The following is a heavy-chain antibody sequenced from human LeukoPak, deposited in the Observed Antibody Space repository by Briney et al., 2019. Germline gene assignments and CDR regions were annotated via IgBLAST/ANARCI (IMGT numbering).Heavy chain of an antibody. D-gene: IGHD2-2*01. Sequence: GGSLRLSCATSGFTFTDYGMNWVRQAPGKGLEWVSFVSGRTGVVHYADSVKGRFTISRDNSKNTLYLQMNSLRAEDTAVYYCARDHRDQLLHFQHWGQGTLVTVSS. CDR2: VSGRTGVV. CDR3: ARDHRDQLLHFQH. J-gene: IGHJ1*01. CDR1: GFTFTDYG. V-gene: IGHV3-48*01.